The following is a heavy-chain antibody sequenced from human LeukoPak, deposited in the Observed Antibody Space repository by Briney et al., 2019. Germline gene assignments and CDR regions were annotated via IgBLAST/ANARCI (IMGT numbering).Heavy chain of an antibody. CDR3: AKVISYIVVVPAAIYLDY. CDR2: IWYDGSNK. CDR1: GFTFSSYG. V-gene: IGHV3-33*06. Sequence: GGSLRLSCAASGFTFSSYGMHWVRQAPGKGLEWVAVIWYDGSNKYYADSVKGRFTISRDNSKNTLYLQMNSLRAEDTAVYYCAKVISYIVVVPAAIYLDYWGQGTLVTVSS. J-gene: IGHJ4*02. D-gene: IGHD2-2*01.